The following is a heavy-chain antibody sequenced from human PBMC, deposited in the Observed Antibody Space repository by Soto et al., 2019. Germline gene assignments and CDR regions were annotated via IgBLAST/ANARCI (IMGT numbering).Heavy chain of an antibody. D-gene: IGHD1-1*01. V-gene: IGHV3-30-3*01. Sequence: QVQLVESGGGVVQPGRSLRLSCAASGFTFSSYAMHWVRQAPGKGLEWVAVISYDGSNKYYEDSVKGRFTISRDNSKSSLYLQMNSLRAEDTAVYYCARDRLRYNWNDFPYYYYGMDVWGQGTTVTVSS. CDR2: ISYDGSNK. CDR3: ARDRLRYNWNDFPYYYYGMDV. J-gene: IGHJ6*02. CDR1: GFTFSSYA.